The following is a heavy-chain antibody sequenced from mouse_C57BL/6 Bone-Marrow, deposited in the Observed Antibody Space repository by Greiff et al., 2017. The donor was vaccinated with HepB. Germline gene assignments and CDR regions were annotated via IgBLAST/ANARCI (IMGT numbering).Heavy chain of an antibody. V-gene: IGHV1-15*01. CDR1: GYTFTDYE. CDR3: TRADDPYYFDY. Sequence: VQLQQSGAELVRPGASVTLSCKASGYTFTDYEMHWVKQTPVHGLEWIGAIDPETGGTAYNQKFKGKAILTADKSSSTAYMELRSLTSADSAVYYCTRADDPYYFDYWGQGTTLTVSS. CDR2: IDPETGGT. J-gene: IGHJ2*01.